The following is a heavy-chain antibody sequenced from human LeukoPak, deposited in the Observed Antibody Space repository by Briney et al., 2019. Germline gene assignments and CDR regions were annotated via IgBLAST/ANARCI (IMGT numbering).Heavy chain of an antibody. D-gene: IGHD3-10*01. CDR2: INHSGST. CDR3: ARHAARITMVRGVLGAFDI. CDR1: GGSFSGYY. Sequence: SETLSLTCAVYGGSFSGYYWSWIRQPPGKGLEWIGEINHSGSTNYNPSLKSRVTISVDTSKNQFSLKLSSVTAADTAVYYCARHAARITMVRGVLGAFDIWGQGTMVTVSS. J-gene: IGHJ3*02. V-gene: IGHV4-34*01.